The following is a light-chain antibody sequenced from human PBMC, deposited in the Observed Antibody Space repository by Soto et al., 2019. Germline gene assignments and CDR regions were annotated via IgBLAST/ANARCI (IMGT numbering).Light chain of an antibody. CDR2: GAS. CDR3: QQDGSSPFT. V-gene: IGKV3-20*01. CDR1: QSVSSSY. Sequence: EIVLTQSPGTLSLSPGERATLSCRASQSVSSSYLAWYQQKPGQAPRLLIYGASSRATGIPDRFSGSGSGTDFTLTISRLEPEDCAVYYCQQDGSSPFTFGPGTKVYIK. J-gene: IGKJ3*01.